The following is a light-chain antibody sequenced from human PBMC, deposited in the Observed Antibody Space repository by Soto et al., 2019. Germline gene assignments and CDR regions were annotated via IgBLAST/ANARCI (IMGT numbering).Light chain of an antibody. CDR1: QTVSSF. Sequence: EIVLTPSPATLSLSPGERATLSCRASQTVSSFLAWYQQKPGQAPRLLIHDSSDRATGIPARFSGSGSGTDFTLTISSLEPEDVAVYYCQQRSNWPLTFGGGTKVDIK. CDR2: DSS. CDR3: QQRSNWPLT. J-gene: IGKJ4*01. V-gene: IGKV3-11*01.